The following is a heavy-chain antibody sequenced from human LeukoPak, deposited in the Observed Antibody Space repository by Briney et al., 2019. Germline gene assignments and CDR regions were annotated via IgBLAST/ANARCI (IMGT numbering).Heavy chain of an antibody. D-gene: IGHD6-13*01. CDR3: ARSIAAAGTEAAY. Sequence: AASVKVSCKASGGTFSSYAISWVRQAPGQGLEWMGRIIPILGIANYAQKFQGRVTITADKSTSTAYMELSSLRSKDTAVYYCARSIAAAGTEAAYWGQGTLVTVSS. J-gene: IGHJ4*02. CDR2: IIPILGIA. CDR1: GGTFSSYA. V-gene: IGHV1-69*04.